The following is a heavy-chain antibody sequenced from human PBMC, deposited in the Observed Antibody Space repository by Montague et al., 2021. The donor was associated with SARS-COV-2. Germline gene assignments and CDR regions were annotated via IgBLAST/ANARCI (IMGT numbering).Heavy chain of an antibody. D-gene: IGHD3-10*01. Sequence: CAISGDSVSSNSAAWNWIRQSPSRGLEWLGRTYYRSKWYNDYAVSVKSRITINPDTSKNQFSLLLNSVTPEDTAVYHCAREYPPPLWFGELDYYGMDVWGQGTPVTVSS. CDR3: AREYPPPLWFGELDYYGMDV. CDR2: TYYRSKWYN. CDR1: GDSVSSNSAA. J-gene: IGHJ6*02. V-gene: IGHV6-1*01.